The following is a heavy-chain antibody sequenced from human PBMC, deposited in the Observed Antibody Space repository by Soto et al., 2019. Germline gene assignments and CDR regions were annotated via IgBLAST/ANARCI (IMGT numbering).Heavy chain of an antibody. V-gene: IGHV3-48*02. CDR1: VFTFSSYR. CDR3: ARSSNSGGSPTGV. D-gene: IGHD2-15*01. Sequence: GGSLRLSCAASVFTFSSYRMDWFRQAPGKGLEWVSYISSSSSTIYYADSVKGRFTISRDNAKNSLYLQMNSLRDEDTAVYYCARSSNSGGSPTGVWGQGTTVTVS. J-gene: IGHJ6*02. CDR2: ISSSSSTI.